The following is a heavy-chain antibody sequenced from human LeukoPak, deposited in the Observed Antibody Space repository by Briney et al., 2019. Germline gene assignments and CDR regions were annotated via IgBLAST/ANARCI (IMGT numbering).Heavy chain of an antibody. J-gene: IGHJ4*02. D-gene: IGHD4-17*01. CDR2: ISGSGGST. CDR3: SKKGQSEDYGKPG. Sequence: GGSLRLSCAASGFTFCSYAMSWVRQAPGKGLEWVSAISGSGGSTYYADSVKGRFTISRDNSKNTLYLQMNSLRAEDTAVYYCSKKGQSEDYGKPGWGQGTLVTVSS. V-gene: IGHV3-23*01. CDR1: GFTFCSYA.